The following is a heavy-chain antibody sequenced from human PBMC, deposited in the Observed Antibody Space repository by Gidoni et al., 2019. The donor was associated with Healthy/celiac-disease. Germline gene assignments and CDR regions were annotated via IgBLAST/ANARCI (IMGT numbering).Heavy chain of an antibody. CDR3: ATEGLVPAAWAGYYGMDV. J-gene: IGHJ6*02. CDR1: GLTFSSNG. V-gene: IGHV3-30*03. Sequence: QVQLVETGGGVVEAGRTMRRSGAASGLTFSSNGRHWVRQAPGKGLEWVAVRSYDGSNKSYAASVTGRFTISRDNSMNTLYLQMNSLRAEDTSVYYCATEGLVPAAWAGYYGMDVWGHGTTVTVSS. CDR2: RSYDGSNK. D-gene: IGHD2-2*01.